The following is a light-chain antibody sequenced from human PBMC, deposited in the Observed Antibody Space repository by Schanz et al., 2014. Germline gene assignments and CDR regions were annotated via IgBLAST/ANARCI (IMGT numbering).Light chain of an antibody. CDR1: QSVTSW. CDR2: YAS. V-gene: IGKV3-20*01. CDR3: QQYGGSPRT. Sequence: EIVLTQSPATLSLSPGERATLSCRASQSVTSWLAWYQQKPGQAPRLLIHYASARATGTPDRFSGSGSGTDFTLTISRLEPEDFAVYYCQQYGGSPRTFGQGTKVEIK. J-gene: IGKJ1*01.